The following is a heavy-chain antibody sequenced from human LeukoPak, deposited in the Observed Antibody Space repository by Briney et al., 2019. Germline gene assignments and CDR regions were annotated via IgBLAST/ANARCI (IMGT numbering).Heavy chain of an antibody. J-gene: IGHJ4*02. Sequence: GGSLRLSCAASGFTFDDYAMHWVRQAPGKGLEWVSGISWNSGSIGYADSVKGRFTISRDNAKNSLYLQMNSLRAEDTALYYCAKTIAARPLGYFDYWGQGTLVTVSS. D-gene: IGHD6-6*01. CDR1: GFTFDDYA. CDR2: ISWNSGSI. V-gene: IGHV3-9*01. CDR3: AKTIAARPLGYFDY.